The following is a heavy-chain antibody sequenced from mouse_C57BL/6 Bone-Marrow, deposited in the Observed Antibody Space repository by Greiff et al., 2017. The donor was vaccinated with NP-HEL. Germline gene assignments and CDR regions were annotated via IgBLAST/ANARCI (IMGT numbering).Heavy chain of an antibody. D-gene: IGHD2-4*01. J-gene: IGHJ3*01. CDR2: IDPSASYT. Sequence: QVQLQQPGAELVRPGTSVKLSCKASGYTFTSYWMHWVKQRPGHGLEWIGVIDPSASYTTYNHKFKCNATLTVAPSSSAAYMQLARLTSAVSSVYDCARLDDYDDGFAYWGQGTLVTVSA. V-gene: IGHV1-59*01. CDR1: GYTFTSYW. CDR3: ARLDDYDDGFAY.